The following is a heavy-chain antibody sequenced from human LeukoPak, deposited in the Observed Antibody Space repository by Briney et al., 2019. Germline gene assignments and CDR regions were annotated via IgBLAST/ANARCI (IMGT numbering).Heavy chain of an antibody. D-gene: IGHD3-22*01. CDR2: IYYSGST. CDR1: GGSISSSSSY. CDR3: ARQVRDSSGYYKASYFDY. Sequence: SETLSLTCTVSGGSISSSSSYWGWIPQPPGKGLECIGIIYYSGSTYYNPSLKSRVTISVDTSKNQFSLKLNSVTAADTAVYYCARQVRDSSGYYKASYFDYWGQGTLVTVSS. J-gene: IGHJ4*02. V-gene: IGHV4-39*01.